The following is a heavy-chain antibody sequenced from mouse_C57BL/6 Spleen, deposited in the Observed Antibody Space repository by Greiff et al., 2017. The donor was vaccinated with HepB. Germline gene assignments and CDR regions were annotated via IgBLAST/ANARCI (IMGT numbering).Heavy chain of an antibody. D-gene: IGHD1-1*01. CDR1: GFTFSSYA. J-gene: IGHJ2*01. CDR2: ISDGGSYT. V-gene: IGHV5-4*01. CDR3: ARDADYYGSSPYYFDY. Sequence: EVKLMESGGGLVKPGGSLKLSCAASGFTFSSYAMSWVRQTPEKRLEWVATISDGGSYTYYPDNVKGRFTISRDNAKNNLYLQMSHLKSEDTAMYYCARDADYYGSSPYYFDYWGQGTTLTVSS.